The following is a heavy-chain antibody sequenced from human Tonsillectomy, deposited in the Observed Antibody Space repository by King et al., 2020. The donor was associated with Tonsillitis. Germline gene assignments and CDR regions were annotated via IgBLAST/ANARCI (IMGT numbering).Heavy chain of an antibody. CDR1: GFTFSSYG. V-gene: IGHV3-30*18. J-gene: IGHJ4*02. CDR3: AKDARAYCGGDGPTHFDY. D-gene: IGHD2-21*02. CDR2: ISYEGSNK. Sequence: QLVQSGGGVVQPGRSLRLSCAASGFTFSSYGMHWVRLAPGKGLEWVAVISYEGSNKHYADSVKGRFTISRDNSKNTLYLQMNSLRADDTGVYYCAKDARAYCGGDGPTHFDYWGQGTLVTVSS.